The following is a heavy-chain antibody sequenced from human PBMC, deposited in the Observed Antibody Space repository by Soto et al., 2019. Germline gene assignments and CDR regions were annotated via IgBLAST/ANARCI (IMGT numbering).Heavy chain of an antibody. CDR1: GFTIPDYG. CDR2: FTGGHGKT. J-gene: IGHJ4*02. Sequence: EVQLLESGGGSVQPGGSLTLSCGVSGFTIPDYGVTWVRQPPGKGLEWVSGFTGGHGKTFYADSVRGRFTLSREDSRNPVYLQMDSLRVEDTAVYYCTRWNGFGDSWGQGTLVTVAS. CDR3: TRWNGFGDS. D-gene: IGHD1-1*01. V-gene: IGHV3-23*01.